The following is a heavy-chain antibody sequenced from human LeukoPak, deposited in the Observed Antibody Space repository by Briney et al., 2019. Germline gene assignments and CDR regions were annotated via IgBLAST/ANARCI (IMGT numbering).Heavy chain of an antibody. J-gene: IGHJ4*02. CDR1: GFTFSSYA. CDR2: INHSGST. Sequence: GSPRLSCAASGFTFSSYAMSWIRQPPGKGLEWIGEINHSGSTNYNPSLKSRVTISVDTSKNQFSLKLSSVTAADTAVYYCARTPLLDYWGQGTLVTVSS. V-gene: IGHV4-34*01. CDR3: ARTPLLDY.